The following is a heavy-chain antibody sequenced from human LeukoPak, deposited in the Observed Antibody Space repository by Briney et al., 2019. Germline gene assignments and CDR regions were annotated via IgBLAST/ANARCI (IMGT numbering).Heavy chain of an antibody. J-gene: IGHJ3*02. D-gene: IGHD5-24*01. CDR2: INPNSGGT. Sequence: ASVKVSCKASGYTFTGYYMHWVRQAPGQGLEWMGWINPNSGGTNYAQKFQGRVTMTRDTSISTAYMELSRLRSEDTAVYYCASPPRDGYNRARGAFDIWGQGTMVTVSS. CDR3: ASPPRDGYNRARGAFDI. CDR1: GYTFTGYY. V-gene: IGHV1-2*02.